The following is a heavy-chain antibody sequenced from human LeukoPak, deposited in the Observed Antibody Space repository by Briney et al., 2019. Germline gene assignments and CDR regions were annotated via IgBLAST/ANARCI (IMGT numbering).Heavy chain of an antibody. Sequence: GGSLRLSCAASGFTFRTYGMHWVRQAPGKGLEWVAVISYDGSNKYYADSVKGRFTISRDNSKNTLYLQMNSLRAEDTAVYYCAKDPGYSSGWYYFDYWGQGTLVTVSS. J-gene: IGHJ4*02. D-gene: IGHD6-19*01. CDR2: ISYDGSNK. V-gene: IGHV3-30*18. CDR3: AKDPGYSSGWYYFDY. CDR1: GFTFRTYG.